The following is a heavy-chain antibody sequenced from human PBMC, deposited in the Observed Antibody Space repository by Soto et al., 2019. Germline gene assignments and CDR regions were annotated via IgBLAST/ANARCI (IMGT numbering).Heavy chain of an antibody. CDR1: GFTFSSYA. CDR2: ISYDGSNK. CDR3: ARDTKYSSSWYIWSYYYYGMDV. Sequence: QVQLVESGGGVVQPGRSLRLSCAASGFTFSSYAMHWVRQAPGKGLGWVAVISYDGSNKYYADSVKGRFTISRDNSKNTLYLQMNSLRAEDTAVYYCARDTKYSSSWYIWSYYYYGMDVWGQGTTVTVSS. D-gene: IGHD6-13*01. J-gene: IGHJ6*02. V-gene: IGHV3-30-3*01.